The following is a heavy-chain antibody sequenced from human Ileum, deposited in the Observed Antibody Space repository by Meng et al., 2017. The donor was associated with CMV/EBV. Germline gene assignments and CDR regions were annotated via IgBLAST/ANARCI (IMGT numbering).Heavy chain of an antibody. CDR2: VNGQGRAT. CDR3: AKDHCSNSSCYMDDYYGMDV. J-gene: IGHJ6*02. D-gene: IGHD2-2*01. CDR1: GFTFSNYA. V-gene: IGHV3-23*01. Sequence: GESLKISCGASGFTFSNYAMTWVRQAPGKGLEWVSSVNGQGRATFYADSVTGRFTISRDNSKDTLYLQMNSLRVEDSAVYYCAKDHCSNSSCYMDDYYGMDVWGLGTTVTVSS.